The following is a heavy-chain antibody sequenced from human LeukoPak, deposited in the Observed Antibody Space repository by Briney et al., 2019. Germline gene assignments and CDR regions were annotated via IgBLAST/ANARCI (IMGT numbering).Heavy chain of an antibody. D-gene: IGHD2-15*01. J-gene: IGHJ3*01. V-gene: IGHV3-74*01. CDR1: GFTFSTYW. CDR3: ARESYCTGGSCYSGRAFDV. Sequence: GGSLRLSCAASGFTFSTYWMHWVRQDPRKGLVWVSRIKTDGSNTYYADSVKGRFTISRDNAKNTLYLQMNSLRAEDTALYYCARESYCTGGSCYSGRAFDVWGQGTMVTVSS. CDR2: IKTDGSNT.